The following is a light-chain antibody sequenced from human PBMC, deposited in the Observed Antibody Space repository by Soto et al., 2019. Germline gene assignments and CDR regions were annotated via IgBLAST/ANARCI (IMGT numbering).Light chain of an antibody. Sequence: DIQMTQSPPSLSASVGDRVTITCRASQGIRNYVAWYQQIPGKAPKLLIYAASTLQSGVPSRFSGSGSGTDFTLTIHGLQPEDVATYSCQKYSSVPVFGPGTKVEIK. CDR2: AAS. J-gene: IGKJ3*01. CDR3: QKYSSVPV. V-gene: IGKV1-27*01. CDR1: QGIRNY.